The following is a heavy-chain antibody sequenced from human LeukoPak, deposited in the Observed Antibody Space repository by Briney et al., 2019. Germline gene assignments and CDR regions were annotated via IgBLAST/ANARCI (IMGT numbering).Heavy chain of an antibody. D-gene: IGHD6-19*01. Sequence: PGGSLRLSCAASGVTFSTYAMSWVRQAPGKGLEWVSAISGSGGSTYYADSVKGRLTISRDNSKNTLYLQLNSLRAEDTAIYFCARERYSSGYFDHWGQGTLVTVSS. V-gene: IGHV3-23*01. CDR3: ARERYSSGYFDH. J-gene: IGHJ4*02. CDR1: GVTFSTYA. CDR2: ISGSGGST.